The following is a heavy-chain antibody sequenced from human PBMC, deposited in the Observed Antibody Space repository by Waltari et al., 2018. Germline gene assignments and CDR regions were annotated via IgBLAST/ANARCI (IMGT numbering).Heavy chain of an antibody. CDR3: AKVGRYYYDSSGYYLPPLLDY. CDR1: GIPFRRYA. CDR2: ISGGGGSK. Sequence: EVLLLESGGGLVQTGGCLRLSCAASGIPFRRYAIVLLRQATGRRPDWVSAISGGGGSKDYAESVEGRFTISRDNSKNTLYLQMNSLRAEDTAVYYCAKVGRYYYDSSGYYLPPLLDYWGQGTLVTVSS. J-gene: IGHJ4*02. D-gene: IGHD3-22*01. V-gene: IGHV3-23*01.